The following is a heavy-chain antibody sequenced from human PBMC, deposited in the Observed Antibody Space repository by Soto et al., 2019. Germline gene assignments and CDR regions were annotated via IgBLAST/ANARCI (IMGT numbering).Heavy chain of an antibody. Sequence: EVQLLESGGGLVQPGGSLRLSCAASGFTFSSFAMSWVRQAPGKGLEWVSTIRRSGDTTYYADSVRGRFTISRDNSKNTLYLQMNRLSAEATAVFYCAVTYGPRGYWGQGTLVTVSS. J-gene: IGHJ4*02. CDR3: AVTYGPRGY. V-gene: IGHV3-23*01. CDR1: GFTFSSFA. D-gene: IGHD3-10*01. CDR2: IRRSGDTT.